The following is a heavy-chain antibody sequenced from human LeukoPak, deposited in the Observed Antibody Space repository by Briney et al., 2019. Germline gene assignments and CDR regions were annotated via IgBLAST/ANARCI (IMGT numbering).Heavy chain of an antibody. J-gene: IGHJ4*02. CDR2: ISGSGGST. Sequence: GGSLRLSCAASGFTFSSYAMRSGCEAPGKGLEWVSAISGSGGSTYYADSVKGRFTISRDNSKNTLYLQMNSLRAEDTTVYYCATRYGHDDCDSGIGYWGQGTLVTVSS. CDR3: ATRYGHDDCDSGIGY. CDR1: GFTFSSYA. V-gene: IGHV3-23*01. D-gene: IGHD4-17*01.